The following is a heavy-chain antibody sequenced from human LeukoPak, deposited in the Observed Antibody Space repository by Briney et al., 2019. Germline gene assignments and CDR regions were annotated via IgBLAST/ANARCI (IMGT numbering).Heavy chain of an antibody. CDR3: AKRDGYNSNPLKD. CDR1: GFTFSSYA. CDR2: ISGSGSST. Sequence: PGGSLRLSCAASGFTFSSYAMSWVRQAPGKGLEWASAISGSGSSTYYADSVKGRFTISRDNSKNTLCLQMNSLRAEDTALYYCAKRDGYNSNPLKDWGQGTLVTVSS. J-gene: IGHJ4*02. D-gene: IGHD5-24*01. V-gene: IGHV3-23*01.